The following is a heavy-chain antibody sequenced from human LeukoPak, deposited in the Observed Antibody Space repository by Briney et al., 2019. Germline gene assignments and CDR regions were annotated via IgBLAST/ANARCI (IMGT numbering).Heavy chain of an antibody. V-gene: IGHV3-30*02. CDR1: GFTFSSYG. CDR2: IRYDGSNK. D-gene: IGHD6-13*01. Sequence: GGSLRLSCAASGFTFSSYGMHWVRQAPGKGLEWVAFIRYDGSNKYYADSVKGRFTISRDNSKNTLYLQMNSLRAEDTAVYYCARDWRAAAEGLNWFDPWGQGTLVTVSS. CDR3: ARDWRAAAEGLNWFDP. J-gene: IGHJ5*02.